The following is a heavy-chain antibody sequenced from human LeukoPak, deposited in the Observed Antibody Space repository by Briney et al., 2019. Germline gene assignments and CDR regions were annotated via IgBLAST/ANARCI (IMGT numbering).Heavy chain of an antibody. CDR1: GGSISSGDYY. V-gene: IGHV4-61*08. CDR2: IYYSGST. D-gene: IGHD4-17*01. CDR3: ARLPLMTTVKEYYYYGMDV. Sequence: SETLSLTCTVSGGSISSGDYYWSWIRQPPGKGLEWIGYIYYSGSTNYNPSLKSRVTISVDTSKNQFSLKLTSVTAADTAVYYCARLPLMTTVKEYYYYGMDVWGQGTTVTVSS. J-gene: IGHJ6*02.